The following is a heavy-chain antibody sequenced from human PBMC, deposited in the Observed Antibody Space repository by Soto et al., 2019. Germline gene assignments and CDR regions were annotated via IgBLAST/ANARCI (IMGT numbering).Heavy chain of an antibody. CDR3: ARPYVFYGMDV. CDR1: GGSISSSSYY. CDR2: IYYSGST. V-gene: IGHV4-39*01. Sequence: QLQLQESGPGLVKPSETLSLTCTVSGGSISSSSYYWGWIRQPPGKGLEWIGSIYYSGSTYYNPSLKSRVTISVDTSKNQFSLKLSSVTAADTAVYYCARPYVFYGMDVWGQGTTVTVSS. J-gene: IGHJ6*02. D-gene: IGHD3-10*02.